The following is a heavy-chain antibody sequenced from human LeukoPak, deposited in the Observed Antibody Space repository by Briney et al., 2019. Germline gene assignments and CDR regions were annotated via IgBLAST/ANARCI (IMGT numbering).Heavy chain of an antibody. CDR2: IYHSGGT. V-gene: IGHV4-38-2*02. CDR3: ARGVVAGKARFFDY. CDR1: GYSISSGYY. J-gene: IGHJ4*02. D-gene: IGHD6-19*01. Sequence: SETLSLTCTVSGYSISSGYYWGWIRQPPGKGLEWIGSIYHSGGTYYNPSLKSRVTISVDTSKSQFSLKLSSVTAADTAVYYCARGVVAGKARFFDYWGQGTLVTVSS.